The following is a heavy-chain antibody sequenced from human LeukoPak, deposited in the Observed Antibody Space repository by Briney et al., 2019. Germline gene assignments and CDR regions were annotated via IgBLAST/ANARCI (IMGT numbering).Heavy chain of an antibody. J-gene: IGHJ4*02. CDR1: GLTFSSYA. Sequence: GGSLRLSCAVSGLTFSSYAMSWVRQAPGKGLEWVSLISGSGGSTYHADSVKGRSTISRDNAKNSLYLQMNSLRAEDTAVYYCARCFVGSGCFDYWGQGTLVTVSS. CDR2: ISGSGGST. CDR3: ARCFVGSGCFDY. V-gene: IGHV3-23*01. D-gene: IGHD6-19*01.